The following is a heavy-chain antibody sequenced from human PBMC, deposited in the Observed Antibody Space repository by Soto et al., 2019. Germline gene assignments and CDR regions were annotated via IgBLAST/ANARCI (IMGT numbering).Heavy chain of an antibody. CDR2: IYYSGST. D-gene: IGHD2-21*01. V-gene: IGHV4-59*01. CDR3: ARLRWAQFPYFDY. J-gene: IGHJ4*02. Sequence: SETLSLTCTVSGGSISSYYWSWIRQPPGKGLEWIGYIYYSGSTNYNPSLKSRVTISVDTSKNQFSLKLSSVTAADTAVYYCARLRWAQFPYFDYWGQGTLVTVSS. CDR1: GGSISSYY.